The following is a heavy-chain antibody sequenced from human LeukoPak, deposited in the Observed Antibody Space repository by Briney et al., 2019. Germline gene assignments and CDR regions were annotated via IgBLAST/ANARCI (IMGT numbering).Heavy chain of an antibody. V-gene: IGHV3-11*01. Sequence: GGSLRLSCAASGFTFSDHYLSWIRQAPVKGLEWLSYIYDTGSTIWYADSVKGRFTTSRDNAKNSLYLQMNSLRAEDTAVYYCARGHYGMEVRGQGTTVTVSS. J-gene: IGHJ6*02. CDR1: GFTFSDHY. CDR2: IYDTGSTI. CDR3: ARGHYGMEV.